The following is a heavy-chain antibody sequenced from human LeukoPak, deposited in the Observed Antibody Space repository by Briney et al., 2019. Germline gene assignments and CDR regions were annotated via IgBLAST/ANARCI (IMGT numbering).Heavy chain of an antibody. D-gene: IGHD7-27*01. V-gene: IGHV6-1*01. Sequence: SQTLSLTCAISGDSVSSANTAWNWIRQSPSRGLEWLGRTYYRSKWYTDYAVSVKSRIIINPDTSKNQFSLQLNSPTPDDTAVYYCARGWGFDFWGQGTLVTVSS. CDR2: TYYRSKWYT. J-gene: IGHJ4*02. CDR3: ARGWGFDF. CDR1: GDSVSSANTA.